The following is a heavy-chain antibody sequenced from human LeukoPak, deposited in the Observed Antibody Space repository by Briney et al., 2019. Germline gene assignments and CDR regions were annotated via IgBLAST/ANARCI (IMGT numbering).Heavy chain of an antibody. J-gene: IGHJ4*02. Sequence: GGSLRLSCAASGFTFSSYAMSWVRQAPGKGLEWVSVIYSGGSTYYADSVKGRFTISRDNSKNTLYLQMNSLRAEDTAVYYCARHDYGTEYYFDYWGQGTLVTVSS. D-gene: IGHD4-17*01. CDR3: ARHDYGTEYYFDY. V-gene: IGHV3-66*04. CDR2: IYSGGST. CDR1: GFTFSSYA.